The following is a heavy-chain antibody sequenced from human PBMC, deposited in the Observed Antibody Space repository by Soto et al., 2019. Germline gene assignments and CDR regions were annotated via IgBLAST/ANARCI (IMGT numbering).Heavy chain of an antibody. CDR3: ARDHEYSSSWGFDY. D-gene: IGHD6-13*01. Sequence: QVQLVQSGAEVKKPGSSVKVSCKASGGTFSSYTISWVRQAPGQGLEWMGRIIPILGIANYAQKFQGRVTITADKSTSTAYMELSSLRSEDTAVYYCARDHEYSSSWGFDYWGQGTLVTVSS. V-gene: IGHV1-69*08. CDR1: GGTFSSYT. CDR2: IIPILGIA. J-gene: IGHJ4*02.